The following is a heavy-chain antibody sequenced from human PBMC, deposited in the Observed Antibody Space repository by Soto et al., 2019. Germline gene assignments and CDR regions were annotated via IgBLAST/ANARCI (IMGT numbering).Heavy chain of an antibody. V-gene: IGHV4-39*01. CDR1: GGYVSGVYY. J-gene: IGHJ4*02. CDR2: IYYSGHT. CDR3: ARYFLRGRFFDS. D-gene: IGHD3-10*01. Sequence: LSISWAITGGYVSGVYYGGWLLQPTGKGLEWLGNIYYSGHTYYNPSLKSRFAMSVDTSKNQFSLTLTSVTAADTAVYYCARYFLRGRFFDSWGQGTLVTVS.